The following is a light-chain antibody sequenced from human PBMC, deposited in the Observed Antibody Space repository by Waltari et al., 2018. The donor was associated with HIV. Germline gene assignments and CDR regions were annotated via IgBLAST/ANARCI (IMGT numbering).Light chain of an antibody. CDR1: SSNLGSNI. CDR2: TKN. CDR3: AAWDDSLTGHWV. Sequence: QSVLTQPPSASGTPGQRVIISCSGSSSNLGSNIVNWYQQVPGTAPKLLIYTKNQRPSGVPDRFSGSKSGTSASLAISGLQSQDEADYYCAAWDDSLTGHWVFGGGTKLTVL. V-gene: IGLV1-44*01. J-gene: IGLJ3*02.